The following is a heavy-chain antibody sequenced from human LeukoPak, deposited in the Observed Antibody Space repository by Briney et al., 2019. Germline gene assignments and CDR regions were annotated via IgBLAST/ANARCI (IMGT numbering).Heavy chain of an antibody. CDR2: IYTSGST. V-gene: IGHV4-4*07. Sequence: PSETLSLTCTVSGGSISRYYWSVIRQPAGKGLEWIGRIYTSGSTNYNTSLKSRVTMSVDTSKNQFSLKLSSVTAADTAVYYCARDEVLLWFGELLFIWFDPWGQGTLVTVSS. D-gene: IGHD3-10*01. CDR3: ARDEVLLWFGELLFIWFDP. CDR1: GGSISRYY. J-gene: IGHJ5*02.